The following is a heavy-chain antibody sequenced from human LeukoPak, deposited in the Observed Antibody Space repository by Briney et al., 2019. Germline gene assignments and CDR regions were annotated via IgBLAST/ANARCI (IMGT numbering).Heavy chain of an antibody. CDR2: IIPIFGTA. CDR3: ARGKALAAAHWFDP. V-gene: IGHV1-69*05. CDR1: GGTFSSYA. J-gene: IGHJ5*02. D-gene: IGHD6-13*01. Sequence: ASVKVSCKASGGTFSSYAISWVRQAPGQGLEWMGGIIPIFGTANYAQKFQGRVTITTDESTSTAYMELSSLRSEDTAVYYCARGKALAAAHWFDPWGQGTLVTVSS.